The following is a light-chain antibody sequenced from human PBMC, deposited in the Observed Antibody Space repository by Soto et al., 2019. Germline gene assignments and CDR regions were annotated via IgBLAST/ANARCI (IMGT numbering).Light chain of an antibody. CDR3: QQSYSTPPST. J-gene: IGKJ5*01. Sequence: DIQITKSPSSLSASVGDRVTIACRASHSISNYLNWYQQKPWKAPKLLIYAASSLQSGVPSRFSGSGSGTDFALTIISLQPQDFSTYYCQQSYSTPPSTFGQGTRLEIK. CDR2: AAS. CDR1: HSISNY. V-gene: IGKV1-39*01.